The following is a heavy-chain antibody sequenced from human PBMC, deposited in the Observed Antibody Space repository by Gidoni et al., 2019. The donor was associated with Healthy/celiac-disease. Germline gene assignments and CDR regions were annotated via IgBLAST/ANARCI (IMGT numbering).Heavy chain of an antibody. V-gene: IGHV4-31*02. J-gene: IGHJ6*02. CDR1: SGGYY. CDR2: IYYSGST. CDR3: ARDIWGSYPDYYYYGMDV. Sequence: SGGYYWRWIRQHPGKGLEWIGYIYYSGSTYYNPSLKSRVTISVDTSKNQFSLKLSSVTAADTAVYYCARDIWGSYPDYYYYGMDVWGQGTTVTVSS. D-gene: IGHD3-16*02.